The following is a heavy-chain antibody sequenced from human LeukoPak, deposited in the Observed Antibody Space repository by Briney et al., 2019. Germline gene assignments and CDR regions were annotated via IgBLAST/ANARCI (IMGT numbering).Heavy chain of an antibody. CDR2: IRYDGSNK. CDR3: AKDPSGSYYLIDY. J-gene: IGHJ4*02. D-gene: IGHD1-26*01. Sequence: GGSLRLSCAASGFTFSSYGMHWVRQAPGKGLEWVAFIRYDGSNKYYADSVKGRFTISRDNSKNTLYLQMNSLRAEDTAVYYCAKDPSGSYYLIDYWGQGTLVTVSS. V-gene: IGHV3-30*02. CDR1: GFTFSSYG.